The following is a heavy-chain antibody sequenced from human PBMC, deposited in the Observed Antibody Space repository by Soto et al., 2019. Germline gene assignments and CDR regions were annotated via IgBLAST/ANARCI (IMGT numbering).Heavy chain of an antibody. V-gene: IGHV1-18*01. CDR1: GYTFTSYG. Sequence: ASVKVSCKASGYTFTSYGISWVRQAPGQGLEWMGWISAYNGNTNYAQKLQGRVTMTTDTSTSTAYMELRSLRSDDTAVYYCARVEGGYYDSSGYYLDYWGQGTLVTVSS. D-gene: IGHD3-22*01. CDR3: ARVEGGYYDSSGYYLDY. J-gene: IGHJ4*02. CDR2: ISAYNGNT.